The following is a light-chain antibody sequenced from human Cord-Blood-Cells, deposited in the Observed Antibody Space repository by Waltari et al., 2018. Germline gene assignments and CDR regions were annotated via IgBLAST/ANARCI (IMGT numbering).Light chain of an antibody. Sequence: DIVMTQSPATLSVSPGENATLSCRASQSVSSNLAWYQQKPGQAPRLLIYGASTRATGIPARFSGSGSGTEFTLTISSLQSEDFAVYYCQQYNNWPRTFGQGTKVEIK. J-gene: IGKJ1*01. CDR3: QQYNNWPRT. V-gene: IGKV3-15*01. CDR2: GAS. CDR1: QSVSSN.